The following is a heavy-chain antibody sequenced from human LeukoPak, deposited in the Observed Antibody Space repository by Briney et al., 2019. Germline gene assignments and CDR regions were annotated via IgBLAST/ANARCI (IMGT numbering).Heavy chain of an antibody. Sequence: SVKVSCKASGGTFSSYAISWVRQAPGQGLEWMGGIIPIFGTANYAQKFQGRVTITADESTSTAYMELGSLRSEDTAVYYCAGKLNDAFDIWGQGTMVTVSS. D-gene: IGHD6-6*01. CDR1: GGTFSSYA. V-gene: IGHV1-69*01. CDR3: AGKLNDAFDI. CDR2: IIPIFGTA. J-gene: IGHJ3*02.